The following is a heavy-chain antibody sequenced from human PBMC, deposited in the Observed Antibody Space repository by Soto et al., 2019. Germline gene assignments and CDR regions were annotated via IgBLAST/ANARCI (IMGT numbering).Heavy chain of an antibody. CDR1: GGSMSSYY. D-gene: IGHD2-15*01. V-gene: IGHV4-59*01. J-gene: IGHJ4*02. CDR2: ISYSGST. Sequence: AETLSLTCTVSGGSMSSYYWTCLRQSPGRGLEWIGYISYSGSTYYNPSLKSRVTISADTSKNQFSLRMNSMIAADTAVYYCARADPDASVGYWGQGTLVTVSS. CDR3: ARADPDASVGY.